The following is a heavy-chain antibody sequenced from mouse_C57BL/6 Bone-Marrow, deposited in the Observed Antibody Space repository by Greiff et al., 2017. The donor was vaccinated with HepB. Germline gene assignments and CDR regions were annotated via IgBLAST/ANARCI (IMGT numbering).Heavy chain of an antibody. CDR1: GYAFTNYL. V-gene: IGHV1-54*01. D-gene: IGHD2-4*01. Sequence: VQLQQSGAELVRPGTSVKVSCKASGYAFTNYLIEWVKQRPGQGLEWIGVINPGSGGTNYNEKFKGKATLTADKSSSTANMQLSSLTSEDSAVYFCAIYDYDGAWFAYWGQGTRVTVSA. J-gene: IGHJ3*01. CDR2: INPGSGGT. CDR3: AIYDYDGAWFAY.